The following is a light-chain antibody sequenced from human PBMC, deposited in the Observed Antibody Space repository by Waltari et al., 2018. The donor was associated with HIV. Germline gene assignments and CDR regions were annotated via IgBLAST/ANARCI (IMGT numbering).Light chain of an antibody. CDR2: TSF. V-gene: IGKV3-20*01. J-gene: IGKJ1*01. CDR3: HQYGTAPRT. Sequence: EIELTQSPGTLSLSPGDRAIVSCRATQSISNNLLAWFQHKPGQPPRLLIYTSFSRAAGVPDRFSGSGAGTDFTLSINNLEPEDFAVYYCHQYGTAPRTFGQGTKVEI. CDR1: QSISNNL.